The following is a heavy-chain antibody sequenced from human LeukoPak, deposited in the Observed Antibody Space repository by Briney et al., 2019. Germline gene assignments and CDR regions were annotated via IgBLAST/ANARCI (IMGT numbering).Heavy chain of an antibody. CDR2: IKQDGSEK. CDR1: GFTFTTYW. CDR3: AKGSSSSWYNWFDP. Sequence: PGGSLRLSCAASGFTFTTYWMTWVRQAPGKGLEWVANIKQDGSEKNYVDSVKGRFTISRDNSKNTLYLQMNSLRAEDTAVYYCAKGSSSSWYNWFDPWGQGTLVTVSS. V-gene: IGHV3-7*03. J-gene: IGHJ5*02. D-gene: IGHD6-13*01.